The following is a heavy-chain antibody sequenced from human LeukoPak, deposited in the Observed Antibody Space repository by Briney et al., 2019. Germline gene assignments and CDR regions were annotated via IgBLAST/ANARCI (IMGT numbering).Heavy chain of an antibody. J-gene: IGHJ3*02. CDR3: ATQRGTDYYDSSGYFDAFDI. D-gene: IGHD3-22*01. CDR2: ISGDGTIT. V-gene: IGHV3-74*03. Sequence: GGSLRLFCELCGFPFSSYWMFWVRHARGKGLVWVSRISGDGTITTYADFVKGRFTISRDNAKNSLYLQMNSLRAEDTAVYYCATQRGTDYYDSSGYFDAFDIWGQGTMVTVSS. CDR1: GFPFSSYW.